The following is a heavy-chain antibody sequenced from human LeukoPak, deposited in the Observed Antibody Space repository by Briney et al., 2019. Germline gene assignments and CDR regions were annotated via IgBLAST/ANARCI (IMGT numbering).Heavy chain of an antibody. CDR2: IKQDGSEK. V-gene: IGHV3-7*01. CDR3: AREARYSYGYDY. D-gene: IGHD5-18*01. CDR1: GFTFSRYW. Sequence: GGSLRLSCAASGFTFSRYWMSWVRRAPGKGLEWVANIKQDGSEKYYVDSVKGRFTISRDNAKNSLYLQMNSLRAEDTAVYYCAREARYSYGYDYWGQGTLVTVSS. J-gene: IGHJ4*02.